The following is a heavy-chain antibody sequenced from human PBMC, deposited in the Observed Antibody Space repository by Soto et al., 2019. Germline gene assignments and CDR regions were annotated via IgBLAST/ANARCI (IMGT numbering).Heavy chain of an antibody. V-gene: IGHV1-69*06. CDR1: GGTFSSYA. CDR2: IIPIFGTA. CDR3: ARGFVRSSSFPYYYDMDV. Sequence: SVKVSCKASGGTFSSYAISWVRQAPGQGLEWMGGIIPIFGTANYAQKFQGRVTITADKSTSTAYMELSSLRSEDTAVYYCARGFVRSSSFPYYYDMDVWRQGTTVTVS. J-gene: IGHJ6*02. D-gene: IGHD6-6*01.